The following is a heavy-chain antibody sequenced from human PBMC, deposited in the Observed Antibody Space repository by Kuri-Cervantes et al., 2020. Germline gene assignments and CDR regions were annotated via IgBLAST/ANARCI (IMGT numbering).Heavy chain of an antibody. V-gene: IGHV3-33*03. CDR3: AKDDYGDYVGIDFDY. J-gene: IGHJ4*02. CDR2: IWYDGSNK. D-gene: IGHD4-17*01. Sequence: GGSLRLSCAASGFTFSSYGMHWVRQAPGKGLEWVAVIWYDGSNKYYADSVKGRFTTSRDNAKNSLFLQMNSLRAEDTAVYYCAKDDYGDYVGIDFDYWGQGTLVTVSS. CDR1: GFTFSSYG.